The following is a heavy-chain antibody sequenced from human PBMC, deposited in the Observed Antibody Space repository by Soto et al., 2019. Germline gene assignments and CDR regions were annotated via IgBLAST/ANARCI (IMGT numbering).Heavy chain of an antibody. Sequence: GGSLRLSCAASGFTFSSYGMHWVRQAPGKGLEWVAVISYDGSNKYYADSVKGRFTISRDNSKNTLYLQMNSLRAVDTAVYYCAKDLAAGGMDLWGQGTTVTVSS. D-gene: IGHD6-13*01. V-gene: IGHV3-30*18. CDR2: ISYDGSNK. CDR3: AKDLAAGGMDL. CDR1: GFTFSSYG. J-gene: IGHJ6*02.